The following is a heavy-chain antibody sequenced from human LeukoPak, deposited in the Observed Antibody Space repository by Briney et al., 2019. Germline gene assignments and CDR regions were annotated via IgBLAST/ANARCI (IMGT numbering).Heavy chain of an antibody. CDR3: AKTTGGWFDP. J-gene: IGHJ5*02. V-gene: IGHV3-30*18. Sequence: PGGSLRLSCAVSGFTFSSNGMHWVRQAPGKGLEWVAVISFDGSNKYYADSVKGRFTISRDNSKNTLYLHMTSLRPDDTAVYYCAKTTGGWFDPWGQGILVTVSS. D-gene: IGHD4-17*01. CDR2: ISFDGSNK. CDR1: GFTFSSNG.